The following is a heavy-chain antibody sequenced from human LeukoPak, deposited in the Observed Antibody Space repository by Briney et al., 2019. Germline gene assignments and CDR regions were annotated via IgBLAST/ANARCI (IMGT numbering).Heavy chain of an antibody. Sequence: PGGSLRLSCAASGFIFSSYAMHWVRQALGKGLEWVAVISYDGSNKYYADSVKGRFTISRDNSKNTLYLQMNSLRAEDTAVYYCASTYYYDSSGYYSLDYWGQGTLVTVSS. V-gene: IGHV3-30*04. D-gene: IGHD3-22*01. J-gene: IGHJ4*02. CDR1: GFIFSSYA. CDR2: ISYDGSNK. CDR3: ASTYYYDSSGYYSLDY.